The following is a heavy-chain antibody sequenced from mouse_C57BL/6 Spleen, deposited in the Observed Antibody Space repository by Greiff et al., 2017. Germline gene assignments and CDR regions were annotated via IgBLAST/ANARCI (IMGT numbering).Heavy chain of an antibody. CDR2: ISYDGSN. J-gene: IGHJ3*01. CDR3: ARAWDGAWFAY. Sequence: EVKLQESGPGLVKPSQSLSLTCSVTGYSITSGYYWNWIRQFPGNKLEWMGYISYDGSNNYNPSLKNRIYITRDTSKNQFFLKLNSVTTEDTATYYCARAWDGAWFAYWGQGTLVTVSA. V-gene: IGHV3-6*01. D-gene: IGHD4-1*01. CDR1: GYSITSGYY.